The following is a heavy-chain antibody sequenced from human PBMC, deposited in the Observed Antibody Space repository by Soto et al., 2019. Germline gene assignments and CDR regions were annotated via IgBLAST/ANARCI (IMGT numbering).Heavy chain of an antibody. V-gene: IGHV5-51*01. CDR3: VRSDSGGCYLFDY. J-gene: IGHJ4*02. CDR2: IYPGDSEI. D-gene: IGHD2-15*01. Sequence: PGDSLKISCKASGYSFTSYWIGWVRQMPGKGLEWMGIIYPGDSEIRYSPSFQGQVTMSADKSTSTAYLQWNSLKASDTAMYYCVRSDSGGCYLFDYWGQGILVTVSS. CDR1: GYSFTSYW.